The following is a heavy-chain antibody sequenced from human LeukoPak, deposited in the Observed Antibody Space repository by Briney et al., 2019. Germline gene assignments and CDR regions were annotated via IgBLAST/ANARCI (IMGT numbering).Heavy chain of an antibody. CDR3: ARVSDSRAVDPFDY. CDR1: GGSISSGSYY. J-gene: IGHJ4*02. V-gene: IGHV4-61*02. D-gene: IGHD3-10*01. Sequence: SETLSLTCTVSGGSISSGSYYWSWIRQPAGKGLEWIRRIYTSGSTNYNPSLKSRVTISVDTSKKQFSLKLSSVTAADTAVYYCARVSDSRAVDPFDYWGQGTLVTVSS. CDR2: IYTSGST.